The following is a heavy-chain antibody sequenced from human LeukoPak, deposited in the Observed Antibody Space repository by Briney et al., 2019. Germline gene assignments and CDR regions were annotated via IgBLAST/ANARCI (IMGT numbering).Heavy chain of an antibody. J-gene: IGHJ4*02. V-gene: IGHV3-66*01. CDR3: ATGHYSNTL. Sequence: GGSLRLSCAASGFMVSNSYMSWVRQAPGKGLECVSVIHSGGSPYYADSVKRRFTISRHNSKNSLFLQMNSLRAEDTAVYYCATGHYSNTLGGQGTLVTVSS. D-gene: IGHD6-13*01. CDR2: IHSGGSP. CDR1: GFMVSNSY.